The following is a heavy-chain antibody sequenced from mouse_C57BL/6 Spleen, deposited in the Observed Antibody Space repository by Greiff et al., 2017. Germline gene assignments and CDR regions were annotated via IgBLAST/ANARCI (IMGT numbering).Heavy chain of an antibody. CDR1: GYSITSGYY. D-gene: IGHD2-4*01. V-gene: IGHV3-6*01. Sequence: EVKLMESGPGLVKPSQSLSLTCSVTGYSITSGYYWNWIRQFPGNKLEWMGYISYDGSNNYNPSLKNRISITRDTSKNQFFLKLNSVTTEDTATYYCAIDYDGFAYWGQGTLVTVSA. CDR2: ISYDGSN. CDR3: AIDYDGFAY. J-gene: IGHJ3*01.